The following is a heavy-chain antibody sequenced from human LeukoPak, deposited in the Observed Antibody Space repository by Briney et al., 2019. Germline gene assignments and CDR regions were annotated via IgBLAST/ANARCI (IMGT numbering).Heavy chain of an antibody. CDR1: GYTFTSYD. CDR2: MNPNSGNT. J-gene: IGHJ6*02. CDR3: ARDYCSSTSCSLGYYYGMDV. V-gene: IGHV1-8*01. D-gene: IGHD2-2*01. Sequence: ASVKVSCKASGYTFTSYDINWVRQATGQGLEWMGWMNPNSGNTGYAQKFQGRVTMTRNTSISTAYMELSSLGSEDTAVYYCARDYCSSTSCSLGYYYGMDVWGQGTTVTVSS.